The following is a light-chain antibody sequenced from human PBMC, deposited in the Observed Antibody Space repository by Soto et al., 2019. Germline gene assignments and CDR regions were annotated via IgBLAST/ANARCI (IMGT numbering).Light chain of an antibody. Sequence: DIQLTQSPSTLSASVGDRVTITCRASQFISRYLAWYQQKPGKAPKLLIYDVSSLESGVPPRFSGSGSGTEFTLTISSLQPDDFATYYCQQDNSYWTFGQGTKVEIK. CDR3: QQDNSYWT. J-gene: IGKJ1*01. CDR1: QFISRY. CDR2: DVS. V-gene: IGKV1-5*01.